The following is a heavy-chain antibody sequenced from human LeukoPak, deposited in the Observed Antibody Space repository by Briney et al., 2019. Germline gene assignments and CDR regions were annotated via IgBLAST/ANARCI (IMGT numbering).Heavy chain of an antibody. CDR1: GGSISSYY. D-gene: IGHD2-2*01. J-gene: IGHJ6*02. CDR2: IYYSGST. CDR3: AREKQDVIVVVPAATNYGMDV. Sequence: PSETLSLTCTVSGGSISSYYWSWIRQPPGKGLEWIGYIYYSGSTNYNPSLKSRVTISVDTSKNQFSLKLSSVTAADTAVYYCAREKQDVIVVVPAATNYGMDVWGQGTTVTVSS. V-gene: IGHV4-59*12.